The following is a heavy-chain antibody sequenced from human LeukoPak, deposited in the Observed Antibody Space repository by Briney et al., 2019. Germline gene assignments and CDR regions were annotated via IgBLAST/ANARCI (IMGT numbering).Heavy chain of an antibody. CDR3: ARDVPQSHAFDI. J-gene: IGHJ3*02. Sequence: GASVKVSCKASGGTFSSYAISWVRQAPGQGLEWMGGIIPIFGTANYAQKFQGRVTITTDESTSTAYMELSSLRFEDTAVYYCARDVPQSHAFDIWGQGTMVTVSS. V-gene: IGHV1-69*05. CDR2: IIPIFGTA. CDR1: GGTFSSYA.